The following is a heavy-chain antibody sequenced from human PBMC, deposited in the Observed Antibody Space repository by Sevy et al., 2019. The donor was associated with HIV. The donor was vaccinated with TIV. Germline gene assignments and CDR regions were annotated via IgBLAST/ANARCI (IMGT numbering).Heavy chain of an antibody. CDR3: AREGYDLWSGYFAPYFDY. D-gene: IGHD3-3*01. CDR2: INTNSGDTGT. V-gene: IGHV1-2*02. J-gene: IGHJ4*02. Sequence: ASVKVSCKTSGYTFTGNYIHWVRQAPGQGLEWMGWINTNSGDTGTKNAQKFQGRVTMTSDRSINTVYMDLTRLSPDDTAVYYCAREGYDLWSGYFAPYFDYWGQGTLVTVSS. CDR1: GYTFTGNY.